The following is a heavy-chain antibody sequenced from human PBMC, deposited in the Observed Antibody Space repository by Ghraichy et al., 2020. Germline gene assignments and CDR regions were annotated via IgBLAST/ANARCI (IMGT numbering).Heavy chain of an antibody. CDR3: ARHRQAWIQLWVFDY. J-gene: IGHJ4*02. V-gene: IGHV4-59*08. Sequence: SETLSLTCTVSGGSISSYYWSWIRQPPGKGLEWIGYIYYSGSTNYNPSLKSRVTISVDTSKNQFSLKLSSVTAADTAVYYCARHRQAWIQLWVFDYWGQGTLVTVSS. CDR2: IYYSGST. D-gene: IGHD5-18*01. CDR1: GGSISSYY.